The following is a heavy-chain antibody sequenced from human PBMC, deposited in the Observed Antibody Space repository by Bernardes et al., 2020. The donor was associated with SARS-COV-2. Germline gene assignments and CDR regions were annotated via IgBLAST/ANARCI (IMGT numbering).Heavy chain of an antibody. Sequence: GGCPRLSPVASGFSLSRYWMSWVRQAPGKGLEWVANIHNDGSETNYVDSVKGRFSNSRHNAEKTLHLQMNGRRAEDTAVYYCVRDGFEFGKFFDTWGQGTLVTVSS. CDR1: GFSLSRYW. V-gene: IGHV3-7*03. CDR2: IHNDGSET. D-gene: IGHD3-10*01. CDR3: VRDGFEFGKFFDT. J-gene: IGHJ5*02.